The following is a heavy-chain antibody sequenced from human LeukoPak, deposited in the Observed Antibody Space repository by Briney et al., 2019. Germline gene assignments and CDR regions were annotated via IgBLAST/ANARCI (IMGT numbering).Heavy chain of an antibody. Sequence: LENLSLTCTVSGWPITSYYWSWIPQPPGKGLEWSWDIYYSGSTNYNPSLKSRVTISVDTSKNQFSLKLSSVTAADTAVYYCARLYHCSSTSCSNPYGMDVWGQGTTVTVSS. D-gene: IGHD2-2*01. J-gene: IGHJ6*02. V-gene: IGHV4-59*01. CDR1: GWPITSYY. CDR3: ARLYHCSSTSCSNPYGMDV. CDR2: IYYSGST.